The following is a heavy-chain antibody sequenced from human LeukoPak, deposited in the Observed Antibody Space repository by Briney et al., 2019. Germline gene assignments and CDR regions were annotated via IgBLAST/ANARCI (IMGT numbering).Heavy chain of an antibody. Sequence: PSETLSLICTVSGGSISSSSYYWGWIRQPPGKGLEWIGSIYYSGSTYYNPSLKRRVTISVDPSKNQFSLKLSSVTAADTAVYYCASPVDYDAFDIWGQGTMVTVSS. V-gene: IGHV4-39*01. D-gene: IGHD3/OR15-3a*01. CDR1: GGSISSSSYY. CDR3: ASPVDYDAFDI. CDR2: IYYSGST. J-gene: IGHJ3*02.